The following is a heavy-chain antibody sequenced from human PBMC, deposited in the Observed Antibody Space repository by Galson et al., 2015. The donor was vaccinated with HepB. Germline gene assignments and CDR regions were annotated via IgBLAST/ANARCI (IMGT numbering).Heavy chain of an antibody. D-gene: IGHD6-13*01. V-gene: IGHV3-48*01. CDR3: SRGGVATAGHAFDM. CDR2: LIGIRNPI. Sequence: SLRLSCAASGFTFSTYSMTWVRQAPGKGLEWLSYLIGIRNPIYYAASVNGRFTISIDNTNNSLYLQMNILSAEATAVYYCSRGGVATAGHAFDMSGQGTMGTVSS. CDR1: GFTFSTYS. J-gene: IGHJ3*02.